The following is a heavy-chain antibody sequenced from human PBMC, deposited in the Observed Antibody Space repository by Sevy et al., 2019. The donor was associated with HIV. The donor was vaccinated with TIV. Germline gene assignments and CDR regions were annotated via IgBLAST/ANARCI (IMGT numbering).Heavy chain of an antibody. CDR1: GFTFSSYS. J-gene: IGHJ5*02. CDR2: ISSSSSTI. V-gene: IGHV3-48*02. Sequence: WGSLRLSCAASGFTFSSYSMNWVRQAPGKGLEWVSYISSSSSTIYYADSVKGRFTISRDNAKNSLYLQMNSLRDEDTAVYYSARDRGYCSGGSCYDWFDPWGQGTLVTVSS. D-gene: IGHD2-15*01. CDR3: ARDRGYCSGGSCYDWFDP.